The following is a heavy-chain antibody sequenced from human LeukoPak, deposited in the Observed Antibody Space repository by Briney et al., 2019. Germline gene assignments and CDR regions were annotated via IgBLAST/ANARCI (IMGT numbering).Heavy chain of an antibody. D-gene: IGHD3-22*01. CDR3: ARIEDRGAAFDS. CDR2: SNTDGRTT. CDR1: GFTFSRYW. Sequence: PGESLRLPCAASGFTFSRYWMHWVRQAPGGGLVWVSRSNTDGRTTSYADSVKGRFTISRDNAKNMLYLQMNSLRAEDTAVYYCARIEDRGAAFDSWGQGTLVTVSS. J-gene: IGHJ4*02. V-gene: IGHV3-74*01.